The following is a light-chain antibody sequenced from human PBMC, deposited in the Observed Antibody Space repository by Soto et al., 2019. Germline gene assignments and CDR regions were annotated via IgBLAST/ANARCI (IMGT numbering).Light chain of an antibody. CDR3: QSYDSSLSGWV. J-gene: IGLJ3*02. V-gene: IGLV1-40*01. CDR2: GNS. Sequence: QSVLTQPPSVSGAPGQRVTISCTGRSSNIGAGYDVHWYQHLPGKTPKLLIYGNSNRPSGVPDQFSGSKSGTSASLAITGLLAEDEAEYYCQSYDSSLSGWVFGGGTKLTVL. CDR1: SSNIGAGYD.